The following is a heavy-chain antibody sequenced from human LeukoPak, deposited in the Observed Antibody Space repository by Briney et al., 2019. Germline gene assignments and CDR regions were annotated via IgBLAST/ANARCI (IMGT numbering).Heavy chain of an antibody. CDR2: IYYSGST. CDR1: GGSISSSSYY. CDR3: ARLRYCSSTSCRSIDY. J-gene: IGHJ4*02. V-gene: IGHV4-39*01. D-gene: IGHD2-2*01. Sequence: SETLSLTCTVSGGSISSSSYYWGWIRQPPGKGLEWIGSIYYSGSTYYNPSLKSRVTISVDTSKNQFSLKLSSVTAADTAVYYCARLRYCSSTSCRSIDYWGQETLVTVSS.